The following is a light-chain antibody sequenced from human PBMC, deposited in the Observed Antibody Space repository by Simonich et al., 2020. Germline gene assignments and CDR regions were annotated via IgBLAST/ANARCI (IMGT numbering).Light chain of an antibody. Sequence: SALTQPASVSGSPGQSITISCPGTSSDVGGYNYVSCYQQHPGKAPKLMIYDVSKRPSGVSNRFSGSKSGNTASLTISGLQAEDEADYYCSSYTSSSIVVFGGGTKLTVL. CDR1: SSDVGGYNY. CDR2: DVS. CDR3: SSYTSSSIVV. J-gene: IGLJ2*01. V-gene: IGLV2-14*01.